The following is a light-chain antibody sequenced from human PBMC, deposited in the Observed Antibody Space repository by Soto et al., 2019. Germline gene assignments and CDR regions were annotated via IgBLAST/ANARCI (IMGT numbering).Light chain of an antibody. CDR2: SAS. J-gene: IGKJ1*01. CDR1: QRIGTF. CDR3: QLSYNAWT. Sequence: DIQVTHSPSSLSASVGDSVTITCRTSQRIGTFLNWYQQRQGRAPNLLIYSASTLQSGVPSRFNAGGSGTDFTLTITSLQPEDSATYYCQLSYNAWTFGQGTKVDIK. V-gene: IGKV1-39*01.